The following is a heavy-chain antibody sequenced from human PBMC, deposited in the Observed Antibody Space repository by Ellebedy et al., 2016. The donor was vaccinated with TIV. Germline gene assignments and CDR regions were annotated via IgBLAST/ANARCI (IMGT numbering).Heavy chain of an antibody. V-gene: IGHV1-69*04. Sequence: AASVKVSCKASGGTFSSYAISWVRQAPGQGLEWMGRIIPILGIANYAQKFQGRVTITADKSTSTAYMELSSLRSEDTAVYYCARDQSDSVYYYYYGMDVWGQGTTVTVSS. CDR2: IIPILGIA. D-gene: IGHD2-21*02. J-gene: IGHJ6*02. CDR1: GGTFSSYA. CDR3: ARDQSDSVYYYYYGMDV.